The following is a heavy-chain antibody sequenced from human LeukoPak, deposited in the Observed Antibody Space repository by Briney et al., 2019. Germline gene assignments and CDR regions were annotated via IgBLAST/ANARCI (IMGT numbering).Heavy chain of an antibody. Sequence: SETLSLTCAVSGGSISSSNWWRWVRQPPGKGLEWIGEIFHSGSTNYNPSLKTRVIISVDNSKNQFSLKVTSVTAADTAVYCCASGDGSGYYFHYWGQGTLVTVSS. J-gene: IGHJ4*02. V-gene: IGHV4-4*01. CDR2: IFHSGST. CDR3: ASGDGSGYYFHY. D-gene: IGHD3-22*01. CDR1: GGSISSSNW.